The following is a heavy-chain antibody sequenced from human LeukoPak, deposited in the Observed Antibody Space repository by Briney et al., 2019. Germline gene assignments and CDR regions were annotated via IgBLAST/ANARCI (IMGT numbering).Heavy chain of an antibody. CDR2: ISAYNGNT. V-gene: IGHV1-18*04. D-gene: IGHD3-9*01. J-gene: IGHJ4*02. CDR1: GYTFTSYG. Sequence: ASVKVSCKASGYTFTSYGISWVRQAPGQGLEWMGWISAYNGNTNYAQKLQGRVTMTTDTSTSTAYMELRSLKSDDTAVYYCARRAPGILTGYSSYYFDYWGQGTLVTVSS. CDR3: ARRAPGILTGYSSYYFDY.